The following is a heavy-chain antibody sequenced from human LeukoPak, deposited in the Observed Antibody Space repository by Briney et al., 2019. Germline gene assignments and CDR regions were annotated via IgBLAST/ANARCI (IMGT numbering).Heavy chain of an antibody. D-gene: IGHD6-13*01. V-gene: IGHV5-51*01. Sequence: GESLKISCKGSGYSFTSYWIGWVRQMPGKGLEWMGIIYPGGSDTRYSPSFQGQVTISADKSISTAYLQWSSLKASDTAMYYCARHGGIAAAGGNYYYYYYMDVWGKGTTVTISS. CDR3: ARHGGIAAAGGNYYYYYYMDV. CDR1: GYSFTSYW. CDR2: IYPGGSDT. J-gene: IGHJ6*03.